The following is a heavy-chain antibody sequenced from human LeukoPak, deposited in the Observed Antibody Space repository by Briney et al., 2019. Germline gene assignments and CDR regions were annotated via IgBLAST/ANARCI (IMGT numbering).Heavy chain of an antibody. CDR2: ISSSSSYI. CDR3: AKDRDDILTGCFDY. J-gene: IGHJ4*02. D-gene: IGHD3-9*01. Sequence: KPGGSLRLSCAASGFTFSSYSMNWVRQAPGKGLEWVSSISSSSSYIYYADSVKGRFTISRDNSKNTLYLQMNSLRAEDTAVYYCAKDRDDILTGCFDYWGQGTLVTVSS. CDR1: GFTFSSYS. V-gene: IGHV3-21*01.